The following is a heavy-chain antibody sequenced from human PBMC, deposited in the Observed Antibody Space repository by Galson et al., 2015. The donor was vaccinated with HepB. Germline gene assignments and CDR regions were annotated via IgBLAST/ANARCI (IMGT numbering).Heavy chain of an antibody. Sequence: SLRLSCAASGITFSSYGMSWVRQAPGKGLEWVSAISRSSTYIYNADSLKGRFTISRENAKNSLSLQMNSLRAEDTAMYYCATEGDIVATKDVFYMWGQGTMVTVSS. CDR2: ISRSSTYI. CDR3: ATEGDIVATKDVFYM. CDR1: GITFSSYG. J-gene: IGHJ3*02. D-gene: IGHD5-12*01. V-gene: IGHV3-21*01.